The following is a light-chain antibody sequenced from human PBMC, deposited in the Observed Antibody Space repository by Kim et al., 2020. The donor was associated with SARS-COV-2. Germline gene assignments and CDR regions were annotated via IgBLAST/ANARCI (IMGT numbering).Light chain of an antibody. CDR1: QGIANN. CDR2: AAS. V-gene: IGKV1-16*01. CDR3: QQYDGYPRT. J-gene: IGKJ1*01. Sequence: ASVGDRFFITCRASQGIANNVAWFQQKPGKAPKSLIYAASSLESGVPSRFSGSGSGTDFILTISSLQPEDYATYYCQQYDGYPRTFGQGTKVDIK.